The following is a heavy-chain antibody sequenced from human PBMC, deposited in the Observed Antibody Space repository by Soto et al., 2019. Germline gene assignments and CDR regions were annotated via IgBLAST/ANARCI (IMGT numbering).Heavy chain of an antibody. CDR1: GGTFSSYA. CDR3: ARVGTYYYGSGSYPLYYFDY. V-gene: IGHV1-69*13. J-gene: IGHJ4*02. Sequence: ASVKVSCKASGGTFSSYAISWVRQAPGQGLEWMGGIIPIFGTANYAQKFQGRVTITADESTSTAYMELSSLRSEDTAVYYCARVGTYYYGSGSYPLYYFDYWGQGTLVTVSS. D-gene: IGHD3-10*01. CDR2: IIPIFGTA.